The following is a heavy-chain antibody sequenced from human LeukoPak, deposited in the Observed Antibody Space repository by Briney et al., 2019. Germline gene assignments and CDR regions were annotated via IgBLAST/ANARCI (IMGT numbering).Heavy chain of an antibody. J-gene: IGHJ4*02. Sequence: GGSLRLSCAASGFTVSSNYMSWVRQAPGKGLEWVSVIYSGGSTYYADSVKGRFTISRDNSKNTLYLQMNSLRAEDTAVYYCARVRPATGGYSSSWYDVYFDYWGQGTLVTVSS. CDR3: ARVRPATGGYSSSWYDVYFDY. V-gene: IGHV3-66*01. CDR1: GFTVSSNY. CDR2: IYSGGST. D-gene: IGHD6-13*01.